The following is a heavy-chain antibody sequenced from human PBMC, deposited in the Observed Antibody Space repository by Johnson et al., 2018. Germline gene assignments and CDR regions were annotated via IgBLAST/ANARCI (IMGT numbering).Heavy chain of an antibody. D-gene: IGHD6-13*01. J-gene: IGHJ6*02. CDR2: IWYDGSNK. Sequence: QVQLVQSGGGVVQPGMSLGLSCAASGFTFSSYSMHWVRQAPGKGLEWVAVIWYDGSNKYYADSVKGRFTISRENAKNTLYLKRNSLRAEDTAVYYCAKDRPPYAAAGTPRGYGMDVWGQGTTVTVSS. CDR3: AKDRPPYAAAGTPRGYGMDV. V-gene: IGHV3-33*06. CDR1: GFTFSSYS.